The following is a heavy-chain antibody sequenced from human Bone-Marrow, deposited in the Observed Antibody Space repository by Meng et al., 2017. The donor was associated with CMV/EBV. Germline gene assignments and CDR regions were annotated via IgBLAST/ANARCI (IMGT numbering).Heavy chain of an antibody. CDR1: GGTFSSYA. CDR3: ARGSTNSGRYEDV. CDR2: IIPIFGTA. V-gene: IGHV1-69*05. Sequence: SVKVSCKASGGTFSSYAISWVRQAPGQGLEWLGGIIPIFGTANYAQKFQDRVTITTNESTSTAYTELSSMRSEDTAVYYCARGSTNSGRYEDVWGQGTTVTVSS. J-gene: IGHJ6*02. D-gene: IGHD5/OR15-5a*01.